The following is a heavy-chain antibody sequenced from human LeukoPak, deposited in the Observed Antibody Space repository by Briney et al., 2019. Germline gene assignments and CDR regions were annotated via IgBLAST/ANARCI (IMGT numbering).Heavy chain of an antibody. CDR1: GFTFSSYS. D-gene: IGHD3-16*02. J-gene: IGHJ4*02. CDR2: XXXXXXXI. V-gene: IGHV3-21*01. Sequence: GGSLRLSCAASGFTFSSYSMNWVRQXXXXXXXXXXXXXXXXXXIYYADSVKGRFTISRDNAKNSLYLQMNSLRAEDTAVYYCARDSRGIYDYIWGSYRYTAIGYWGQGTLVTVSS. CDR3: ARDSRGIYDYIWGSYRYTAIGY.